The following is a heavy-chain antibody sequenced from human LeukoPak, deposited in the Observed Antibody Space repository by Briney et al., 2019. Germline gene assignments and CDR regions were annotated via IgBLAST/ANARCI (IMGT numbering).Heavy chain of an antibody. V-gene: IGHV3-23*01. CDR1: GFTFSSYG. Sequence: PGGSLRLSCAASGFTFSSYGMSWVRQAPGKGLEWVSAISGSGGSTYYADSVKGRFTISRDNSKNTLYLQMNSLRAEDTAVYYCAKDRGYSYDYWEFDYWGQGTLVTVSS. CDR3: AKDRGYSYDYWEFDY. CDR2: ISGSGGST. J-gene: IGHJ4*02. D-gene: IGHD5-18*01.